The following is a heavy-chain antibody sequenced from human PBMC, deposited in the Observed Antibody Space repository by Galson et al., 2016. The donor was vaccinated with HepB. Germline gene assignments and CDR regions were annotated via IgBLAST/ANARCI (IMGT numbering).Heavy chain of an antibody. V-gene: IGHV4-34*01. CDR1: GGTFSGYQ. CDR3: ARGVPGY. CDR2: INHSGST. Sequence: SETLSLTCAVYGGTFSGYQWSWVRQSPGKGLEWIGQINHSGSTKYNPSLKSRVTISVDTSKNQFSLMLRSVTAADSAVYYCARGVPGYWGQGILVTVSS. J-gene: IGHJ4*02.